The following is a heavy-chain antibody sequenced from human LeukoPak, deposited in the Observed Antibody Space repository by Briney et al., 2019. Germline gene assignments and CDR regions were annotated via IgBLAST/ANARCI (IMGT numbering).Heavy chain of an antibody. CDR3: ARGRPRFGYYDSSGYYFDY. CDR1: SGSFSGYY. D-gene: IGHD3-22*01. J-gene: IGHJ4*02. Sequence: SETLSLTCAIYSGSFSGYYWSWIRQPPGKGLEWIGEINHSGSTNYNPSLKSRVTISVDTSKNQFSLKLSSVTAADTAVYYCARGRPRFGYYDSSGYYFDYWGQGTLVTVSS. CDR2: INHSGST. V-gene: IGHV4-34*01.